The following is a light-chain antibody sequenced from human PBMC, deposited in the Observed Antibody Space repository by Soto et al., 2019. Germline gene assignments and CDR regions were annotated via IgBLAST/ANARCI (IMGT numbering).Light chain of an antibody. J-gene: IGKJ4*01. CDR1: QSISSW. V-gene: IGKV1-5*01. Sequence: DIQMTQSPSTLSASVGDRVTITCRASQSISSWLAWYQQKPGKPPKVLIHDASNLESGVPSRFSGSGSGTEFTLAVSSLQLDDFATYYCQHYFDYSVPFGGGINLDIK. CDR2: DAS. CDR3: QHYFDYSVP.